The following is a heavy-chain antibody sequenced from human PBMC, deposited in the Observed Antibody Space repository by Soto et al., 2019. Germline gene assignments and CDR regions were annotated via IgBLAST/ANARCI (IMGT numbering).Heavy chain of an antibody. J-gene: IGHJ6*02. V-gene: IGHV3-15*01. CDR2: IKSKTDGGTT. CDR1: GFTFSNTW. D-gene: IGHD6-19*01. CDR3: AKAGQIAVAGAYYYYGMDV. Sequence: EVQLVESGGGLVKPGGSLRLSCAASGFTFSNTWMSWVRQAPGKGLEWVGRIKSKTDGGTTDYAAPVKGRFTISRDDSKNTLYLQMNSLRAEDTAVYYCAKAGQIAVAGAYYYYGMDVWGQGTTVTVSS.